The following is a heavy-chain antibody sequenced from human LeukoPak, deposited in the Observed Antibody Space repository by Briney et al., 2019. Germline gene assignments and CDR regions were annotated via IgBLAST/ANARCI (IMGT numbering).Heavy chain of an antibody. D-gene: IGHD2-2*01. J-gene: IGHJ5*02. CDR2: INHSGST. CDR3: ARGRMGCSSTSCYWANWFDP. Sequence: SETLSLTCAVYGGSFSGYYWSWIRQPPGKGLEWIGEINHSGSTNCNPSLKSRVTISVDTSKNQFSPKLSSVTAADTAVYYCARGRMGCSSTSCYWANWFDPWGQGTLVTVSS. V-gene: IGHV4-34*01. CDR1: GGSFSGYY.